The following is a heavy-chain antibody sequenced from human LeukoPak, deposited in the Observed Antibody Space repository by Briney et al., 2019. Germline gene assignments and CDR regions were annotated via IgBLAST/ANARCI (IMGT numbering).Heavy chain of an antibody. J-gene: IGHJ6*03. D-gene: IGHD3-10*01. Sequence: GGSLRLSCAASGFTFSSYSMNWVRQAPGKGLEWVSSISSSSSYIYYADSVKGRFTISRDDAKNSLYLQMNSLRAEDTAVYYCAKAMVRGVIPPYYYYMDVWGKGTTVTVSS. CDR1: GFTFSSYS. CDR3: AKAMVRGVIPPYYYYMDV. CDR2: ISSSSSYI. V-gene: IGHV3-21*01.